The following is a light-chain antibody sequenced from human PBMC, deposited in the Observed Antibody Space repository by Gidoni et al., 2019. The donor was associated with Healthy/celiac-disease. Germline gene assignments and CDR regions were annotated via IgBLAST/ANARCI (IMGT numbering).Light chain of an antibody. V-gene: IGLV2-14*03. Sequence: QSALTQPASVSGSPGQSITISCTGTSSDVGGYNYVSRYQQHPGKAPQLMIYDVTNRPSGVSNRFSGSKSGNTASLTISGLQAEDEADYYCSSYTSSSTYVFGTGTKVTVL. CDR3: SSYTSSSTYV. CDR1: SSDVGGYNY. J-gene: IGLJ1*01. CDR2: DVT.